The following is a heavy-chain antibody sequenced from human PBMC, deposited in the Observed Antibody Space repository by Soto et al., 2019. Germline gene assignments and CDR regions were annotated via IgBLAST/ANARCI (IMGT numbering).Heavy chain of an antibody. D-gene: IGHD1-26*01. CDR3: ARVLYSGSYYYYYGMDV. CDR1: GFTLSSYW. J-gene: IGHJ6*02. CDR2: IKQDGSEK. Sequence: GGSLRLSCAASGFTLSSYWMSWVRQAPGKGLEWVANIKQDGSEKYYVDSVKGRFTISRDNAKNSLYLQMNSLRAEDTAVYYCARVLYSGSYYYYYGMDVWGQGTTVTVSS. V-gene: IGHV3-7*01.